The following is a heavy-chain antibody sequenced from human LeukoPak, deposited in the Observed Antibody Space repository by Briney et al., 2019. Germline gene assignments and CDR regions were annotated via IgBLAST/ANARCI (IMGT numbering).Heavy chain of an antibody. J-gene: IGHJ3*02. CDR1: GGSISSGGYY. CDR2: IYYSGST. V-gene: IGHV4-31*03. CDR3: ARVWGFSYYVGAFDI. Sequence: SETLSLTCTVSGGSISSGGYYWSWIRQHPGKGLEWIGYIYYSGSTYYNPSLKSRVTISVDTSKSQFSLKLSSVTAADTAVYYCARVWGFSYYVGAFDIWGQGTMVTVSS. D-gene: IGHD3-10*02.